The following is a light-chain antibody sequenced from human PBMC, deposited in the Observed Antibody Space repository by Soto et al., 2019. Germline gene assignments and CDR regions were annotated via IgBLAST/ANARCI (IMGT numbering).Light chain of an antibody. CDR3: QQYYSTPWT. V-gene: IGKV4-1*01. Sequence: DIVMTQSPDSLAVSLGERATINCKSSQSVLYSSNNKNYLTLYQQKPGQPKLLIYWASTRESGVPDRFSGSGSGTDFTLTISSLQAEDVAVYYCQQYYSTPWTFGQGTKVEIK. J-gene: IGKJ1*01. CDR2: WAS. CDR1: QSVLYSSNNKNY.